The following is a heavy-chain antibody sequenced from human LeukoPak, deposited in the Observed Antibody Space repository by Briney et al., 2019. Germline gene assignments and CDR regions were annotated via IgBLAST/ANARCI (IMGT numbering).Heavy chain of an antibody. D-gene: IGHD3-10*01. Sequence: GGSLRLSCAASGFTFSSYAMSWVRQAPGKGLEWVSAISGSGGSTYYADSVKGRFTISRDNSKNTLYLQMNSLRAEDTAVHYCAKDSSSSGSTDIDCWGQGTLVTVSS. CDR3: AKDSSSSGSTDIDC. J-gene: IGHJ4*02. V-gene: IGHV3-23*01. CDR1: GFTFSSYA. CDR2: ISGSGGST.